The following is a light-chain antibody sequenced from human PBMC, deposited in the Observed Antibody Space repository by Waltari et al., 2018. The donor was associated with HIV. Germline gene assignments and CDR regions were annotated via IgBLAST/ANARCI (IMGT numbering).Light chain of an antibody. CDR3: EAWDSTLKETL. Sequence: QSVLTQPPSASGTPGQTVTISCSGSTSNIETQWVYWYQQLPGTAPKLPIYRNYKRPSGVPERFSVSKSGASASLVISGLRSEDEADYYCEAWDSTLKETLFGGGTKLTVL. CDR1: TSNIETQW. CDR2: RNY. V-gene: IGLV1-47*01. J-gene: IGLJ3*02.